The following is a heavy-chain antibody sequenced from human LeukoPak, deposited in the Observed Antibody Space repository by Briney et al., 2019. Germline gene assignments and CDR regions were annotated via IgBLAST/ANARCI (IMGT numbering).Heavy chain of an antibody. CDR1: GGSISSGSYY. D-gene: IGHD3-3*01. J-gene: IGHJ3*02. Sequence: PSQTLSLTCTVSGGSISSGSYYWSWSRQPAGKGLEWIGRIYTSGSTYYNPSLKSRVTISVDTSKNQFSLKLSSVTAADTAVYYCAREATIFGVVIMDAFDIWGQGTMVTVSS. V-gene: IGHV4-61*02. CDR2: IYTSGST. CDR3: AREATIFGVVIMDAFDI.